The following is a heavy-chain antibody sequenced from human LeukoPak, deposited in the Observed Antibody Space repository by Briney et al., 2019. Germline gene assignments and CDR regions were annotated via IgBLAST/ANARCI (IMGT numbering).Heavy chain of an antibody. J-gene: IGHJ3*02. Sequence: SETLSLTCTVSGGSISSYYWSWIRQPPGKGLEWIGYIYDSGTTNYNPSLKSRVTISVDTSKNQFSLRLSSVTAADTAVYYCARGRAVDEDAFDIWGQGTMVTVSS. V-gene: IGHV4-59*08. D-gene: IGHD4-23*01. CDR2: IYDSGTT. CDR1: GGSISSYY. CDR3: ARGRAVDEDAFDI.